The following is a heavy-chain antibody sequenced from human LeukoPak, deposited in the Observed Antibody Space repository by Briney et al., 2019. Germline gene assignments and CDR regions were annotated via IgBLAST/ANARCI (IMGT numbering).Heavy chain of an antibody. CDR2: INPSGGST. D-gene: IGHD3-22*01. J-gene: IGHJ4*02. Sequence: ASVKVSCKASGYTFTSYYMHWVRQAPGQGLEWMGIINPSGGSTSYAQKFQGRVTMTRDTSTSTVYMELNSLRAEDTAVYYCARGGIFNPYELWGQGTLVTVSS. CDR3: ARGGIFNPYEL. V-gene: IGHV1-46*01. CDR1: GYTFTSYY.